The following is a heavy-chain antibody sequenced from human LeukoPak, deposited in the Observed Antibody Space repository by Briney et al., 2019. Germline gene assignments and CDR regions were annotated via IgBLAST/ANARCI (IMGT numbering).Heavy chain of an antibody. CDR1: GYTFTSYG. CDR3: SRLRSTSRAFDP. J-gene: IGHJ5*02. CDR2: INPNSGGT. V-gene: IGHV1-2*02. D-gene: IGHD2-2*01. Sequence: ASVKVSCKASGYTFTSYGISWVRQAPGQGLEWMGWINPNSGGTNYAQKFQGRVTMTRDTSTSTAYMELSRLRSDDTAVYYCSRLRSTSRAFDPWGQGTLVTVSS.